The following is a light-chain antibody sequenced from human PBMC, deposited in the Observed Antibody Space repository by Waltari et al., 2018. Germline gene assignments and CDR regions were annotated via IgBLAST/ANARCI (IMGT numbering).Light chain of an antibody. Sequence: QSALTQPASVSGSPGQSITISCTGTSSDVGGYNFVSWYQQHPGKAPKLMIYEVRNRPSGLSNRFSGSKSGNTASLTISGLQAEDEADYYCSSYTFTSTPVVFGGGTKVTVL. CDR3: SSYTFTSTPVV. CDR1: SSDVGGYNF. CDR2: EVR. V-gene: IGLV2-14*01. J-gene: IGLJ2*01.